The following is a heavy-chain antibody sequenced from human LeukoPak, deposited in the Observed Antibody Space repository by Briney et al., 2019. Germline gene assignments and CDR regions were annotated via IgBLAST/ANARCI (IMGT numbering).Heavy chain of an antibody. Sequence: GGSLRLSCAASGFTFRSHAMSWVRQAPGKGLEWVSVIYDSGTTYYADSVKGRFLIFRDTSKNTVDLQMNSLRVEDTAVYYCAGRRSSGWYAYWGQGTLVTVSS. CDR3: AGRRSSGWYAY. CDR1: GFTFRSHA. J-gene: IGHJ4*02. CDR2: IYDSGTT. V-gene: IGHV3-53*01. D-gene: IGHD6-19*01.